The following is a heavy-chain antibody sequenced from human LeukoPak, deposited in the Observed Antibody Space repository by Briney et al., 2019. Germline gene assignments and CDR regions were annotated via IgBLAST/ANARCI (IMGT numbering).Heavy chain of an antibody. D-gene: IGHD5-12*01. CDR3: ARRGGLDS. Sequence: PGGSLRLSCAASGFTFSNYEMNWVRQAPGKGLEWVSWISGTGTNHYADSVKGRFTISRDNAKNSLYLQMNSLRAEDTAVYYCARRGGLDSWGQGAQVTVSP. J-gene: IGHJ4*02. CDR2: ISGTGTN. V-gene: IGHV3-48*03. CDR1: GFTFSNYE.